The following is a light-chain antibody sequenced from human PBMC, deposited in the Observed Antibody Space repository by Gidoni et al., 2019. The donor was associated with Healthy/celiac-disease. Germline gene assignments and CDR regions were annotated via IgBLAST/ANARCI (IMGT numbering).Light chain of an antibody. CDR3: QQYGSSPPYS. Sequence: DIVLTQSPGTLSLSPGERATLSFRASQSVSSSYLAWYQQKPGQAPRPLIYGASSRATGIPDRFSGSGSGTDFTLTISRLEPEDFAVYYCQQYGSSPPYSFGQGTKLEIK. V-gene: IGKV3-20*01. J-gene: IGKJ2*03. CDR2: GAS. CDR1: QSVSSSY.